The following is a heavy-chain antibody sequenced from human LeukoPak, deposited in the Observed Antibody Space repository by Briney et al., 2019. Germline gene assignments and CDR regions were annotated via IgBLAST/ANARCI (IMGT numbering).Heavy chain of an antibody. CDR1: GFTFSNFG. J-gene: IGHJ4*02. Sequence: PGGSLRLSCAASGFTFSNFGMHWVRQAPGRGLEWVAVIWHDGSDTYYADSVKGRFTISRDNSKNTLYLQMNSLRAEDTAVYYCAKVGSYDYVWGSYRNRDADYWGQGTLVTVPS. V-gene: IGHV3-33*06. D-gene: IGHD3-16*02. CDR2: IWHDGSDT. CDR3: AKVGSYDYVWGSYRNRDADY.